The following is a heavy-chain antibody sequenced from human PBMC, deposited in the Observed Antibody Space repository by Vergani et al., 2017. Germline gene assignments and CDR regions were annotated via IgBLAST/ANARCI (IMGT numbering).Heavy chain of an antibody. V-gene: IGHV3-33*01. CDR1: GFTFSSYG. D-gene: IGHD3-3*01. CDR3: ARDEPQGSGYYFGY. Sequence: QVQLVESGGGVVQPGRSLRLSCAASGFTFSSYGMHWVRQAPGKGLEWVAVIWYDGSNKYYADSVKGRFTISRDNSKNTLYLQRNSLRAEDTAVYYCARDEPQGSGYYFGYWGQGTLVTVSS. CDR2: IWYDGSNK. J-gene: IGHJ4*02.